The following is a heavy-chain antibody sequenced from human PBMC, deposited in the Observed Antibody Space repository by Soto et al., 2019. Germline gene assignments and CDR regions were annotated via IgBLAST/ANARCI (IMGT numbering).Heavy chain of an antibody. CDR2: IYYSGST. J-gene: IGHJ4*02. D-gene: IGHD3-3*01. Sequence: PSETLSLTCTVSGGSISSYYRGWIRQPPGKGLEWIGSIYYSGSTYYNPSLKSRVTISVDTSKNQFSLKLSSVTAADTAVYYCARLAGSDYDFWSGYYDGRGYFDYWGQGTLVTVSS. CDR3: ARLAGSDYDFWSGYYDGRGYFDY. V-gene: IGHV4-39*01. CDR1: GGSISSYY.